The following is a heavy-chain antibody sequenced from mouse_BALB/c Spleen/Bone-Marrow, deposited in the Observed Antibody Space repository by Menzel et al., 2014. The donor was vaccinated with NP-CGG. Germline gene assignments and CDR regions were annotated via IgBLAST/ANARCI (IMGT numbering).Heavy chain of an antibody. CDR1: GFNIKDTY. V-gene: IGHV14-3*02. D-gene: IGHD1-1*01. J-gene: IGHJ3*01. CDR2: IDPANGNT. Sequence: DVKLVESGAELVKPGASVKLSCTASGFNIKDTYMYWVKQRPEQGLEWIGRIDPANGNTKYDPKFQGKATITADTSSNTAYLQLSSLTSEDTAVYYCASYYYGSSGFAYWGQGTLVTVSA. CDR3: ASYYYGSSGFAY.